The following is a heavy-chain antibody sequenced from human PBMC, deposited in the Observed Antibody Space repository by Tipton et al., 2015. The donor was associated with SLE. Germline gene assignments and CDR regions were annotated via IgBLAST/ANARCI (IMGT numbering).Heavy chain of an antibody. CDR3: ARGGVTGYYYMDV. CDR2: INHSGST. V-gene: IGHV4-34*01. J-gene: IGHJ6*03. D-gene: IGHD2-21*02. CDR1: GGSFSGYY. Sequence: TLSLTCAVYGGSFSGYYWSWIRQPPGKGLEWTGEINHSGSTNYNPSLKSRVTISVDTSKNQFSLKLSSVTAADTAVYYCARGGVTGYYYMDVWGKGTTVTVSS.